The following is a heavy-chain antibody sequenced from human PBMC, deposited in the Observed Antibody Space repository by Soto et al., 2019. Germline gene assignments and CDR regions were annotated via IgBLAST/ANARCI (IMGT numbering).Heavy chain of an antibody. D-gene: IGHD3-10*01. J-gene: IGHJ4*02. CDR3: ARGRGSGSYYGSVFDY. CDR2: IFYSGST. V-gene: IGHV4-30-4*01. Sequence: QVQLQESGPGLVKPSQTLSLTCTVSGGSISSGDYYWSWIRQPPGRGLEWIGYIFYSGSTFYNPSLKSRVTISVDTSKNQVSLKLRSVTAADTAVYSCARGRGSGSYYGSVFDYWGQGALVTVSS. CDR1: GGSISSGDYY.